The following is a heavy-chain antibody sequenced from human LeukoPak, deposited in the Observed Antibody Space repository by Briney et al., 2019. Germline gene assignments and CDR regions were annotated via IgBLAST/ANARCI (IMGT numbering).Heavy chain of an antibody. D-gene: IGHD4-23*01. V-gene: IGHV1-46*01. J-gene: IGHJ4*02. CDR2: ISPSGGST. CDR1: GYTFTSNY. CDR3: ARVTHGGNSANY. Sequence: ASVKVSCKAFGYTFTSNYMHWVRRAPGQGPEWIGVISPSGGSTTYAQKFQGRVTLTRDMSTSTDYLELSSLRSEDTAVYYCARVTHGGNSANYWGQGTLVTVSS.